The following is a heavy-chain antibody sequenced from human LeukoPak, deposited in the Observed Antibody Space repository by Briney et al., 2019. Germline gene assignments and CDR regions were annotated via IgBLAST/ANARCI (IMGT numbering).Heavy chain of an antibody. J-gene: IGHJ4*02. CDR1: GYTFTSYY. CDR3: AREVPYCSSTSCLLFDY. Sequence: GASVKVSCKASGYTFTSYYMHWVRQAPGQRLEWMGIINPSGGSTSYPQKFQGRVTMTRDTSTSTVYMELSRLRSDDTAVYYCAREVPYCSSTSCLLFDYWGQGTLVTVSS. D-gene: IGHD2-2*01. V-gene: IGHV1-46*01. CDR2: INPSGGST.